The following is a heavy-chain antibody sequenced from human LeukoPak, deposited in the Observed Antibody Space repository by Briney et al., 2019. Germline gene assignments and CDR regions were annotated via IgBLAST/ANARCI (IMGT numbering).Heavy chain of an antibody. Sequence: ASVKVYCKASGYTFTSYGISWVRQAPGQGLEWMGWISAYNGNTNYAQKLQGRVTMTTDTSTSTAYMELRSLRSDDTAVYYCARVMITFGGVLDAFDIWGQGTMVTVSS. CDR2: ISAYNGNT. J-gene: IGHJ3*02. CDR1: GYTFTSYG. D-gene: IGHD3-16*01. CDR3: ARVMITFGGVLDAFDI. V-gene: IGHV1-18*01.